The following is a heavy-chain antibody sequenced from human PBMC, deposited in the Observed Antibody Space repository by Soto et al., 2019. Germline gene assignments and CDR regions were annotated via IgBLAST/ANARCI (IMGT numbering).Heavy chain of an antibody. Sequence: ASVKVSCKASGYTFTSYGISWVRQAPGQGLEWMGWISAYNGNTNYAQKLQGRVTMTTDTSTSTAYMELRSLRSDDTAVYYCASFYGFGELVIPPPYYYYMDVWGKGTTVTVSS. CDR3: ASFYGFGELVIPPPYYYYMDV. V-gene: IGHV1-18*01. D-gene: IGHD3-10*01. CDR2: ISAYNGNT. CDR1: GYTFTSYG. J-gene: IGHJ6*03.